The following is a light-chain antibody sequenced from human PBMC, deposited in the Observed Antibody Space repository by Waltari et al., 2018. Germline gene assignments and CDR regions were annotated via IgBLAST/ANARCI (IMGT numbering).Light chain of an antibody. J-gene: IGLJ2*01. CDR2: EDT. CDR1: SGSVASNS. CDR3: QSYDSGIVV. Sequence: NFMLTQPHSVSESPGKTVTISCTRSSGSVASNSVQWYQQRPGSSPTTVIYEDTYRPSGVPDRFSGSIDSSSNSASLTISGLKTEDEADYYCQSYDSGIVVFGGGTKLTVL. V-gene: IGLV6-57*01.